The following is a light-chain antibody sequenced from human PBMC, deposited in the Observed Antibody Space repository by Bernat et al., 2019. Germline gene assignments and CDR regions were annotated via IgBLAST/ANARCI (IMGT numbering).Light chain of an antibody. Sequence: DIQMTQSPSSMSASIGDTVTITCRASQDISNYLAWFQQKPGKAPKSLIYSASNLESGVPSKFSGSASGTEFTLTISSLQPEDSATYYCQKYRSYPLTFGGGTKVEIK. CDR2: SAS. CDR3: QKYRSYPLT. V-gene: IGKV1-16*02. CDR1: QDISNY. J-gene: IGKJ4*01.